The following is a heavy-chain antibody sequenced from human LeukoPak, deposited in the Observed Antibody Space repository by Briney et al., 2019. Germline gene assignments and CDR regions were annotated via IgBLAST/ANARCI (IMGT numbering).Heavy chain of an antibody. CDR2: ISSRSATI. J-gene: IGHJ4*02. Sequence: PGGSLRLSCAGSGFTFSSYEMNWVRQAPGKGLEWVSFISSRSATIYYADSVKGRFTISRDNAKNSLYLQMNSLSAEDTAVYYCARANYGSSSLEYWGQGTLVTVSS. CDR3: ARANYGSSSLEY. D-gene: IGHD6-6*01. V-gene: IGHV3-48*03. CDR1: GFTFSSYE.